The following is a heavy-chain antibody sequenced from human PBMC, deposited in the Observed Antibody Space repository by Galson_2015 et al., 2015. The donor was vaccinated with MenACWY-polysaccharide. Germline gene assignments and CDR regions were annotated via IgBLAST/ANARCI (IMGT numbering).Heavy chain of an antibody. CDR3: TTPAGLRLYSYFEY. D-gene: IGHD3-16*01. CDR2: ITASGYTT. CDR1: SVTFSGFA. J-gene: IGHJ4*01. V-gene: IGHV3-23*01. Sequence: SLRLSCAASSVTFSGFALSWVRQAPGKGLEWVSSITASGYTTYYADSVKGRFTISRDISKNMMYLQMNSLRADDTAVYYCTTPAGLRLYSYFEYWGQGTLVAVSS.